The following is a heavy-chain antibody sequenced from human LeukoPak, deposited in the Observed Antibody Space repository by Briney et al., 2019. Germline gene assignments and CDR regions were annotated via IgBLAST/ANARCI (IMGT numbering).Heavy chain of an antibody. Sequence: SETLSLTCAVYGGSFSGYYWSWIRQPPGKGLEWIGEINHSGSTNYNPSLKSRVTISVDTSKNQFSLKLSSVTAADTAVYYCARGLRSSSYGTPNDYWGQGTLVTVSS. D-gene: IGHD5-18*01. CDR3: ARGLRSSSYGTPNDY. J-gene: IGHJ4*02. V-gene: IGHV4-34*01. CDR2: INHSGST. CDR1: GGSFSGYY.